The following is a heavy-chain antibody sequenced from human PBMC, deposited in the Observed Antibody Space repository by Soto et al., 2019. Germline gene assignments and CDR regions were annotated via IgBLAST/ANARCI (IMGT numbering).Heavy chain of an antibody. CDR1: GGSISSSSYY. Sequence: PSETRSLTCTVSGGSISSSSYYWGWIRQPPGKGLEWIGSIYYSGSTYYNPSLKSRVTISVDTSKSQFSLKLSSVTAADTAVYYCARTTGTTQMGWFDPWGQGTLVTVSS. CDR2: IYYSGST. J-gene: IGHJ5*02. V-gene: IGHV4-39*01. CDR3: ARTTGTTQMGWFDP. D-gene: IGHD1-1*01.